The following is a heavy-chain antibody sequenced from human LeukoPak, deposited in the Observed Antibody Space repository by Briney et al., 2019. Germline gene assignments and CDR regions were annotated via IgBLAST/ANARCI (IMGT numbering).Heavy chain of an antibody. CDR1: GYTFTSYD. V-gene: IGHV1-8*01. D-gene: IGHD3-10*01. CDR3: ARGGPRRITMVRGVIISQTYYFDY. J-gene: IGHJ4*02. CDR2: MNPNSSNT. Sequence: ASVKVSCKASGYTFTSYDINWVRQATGQGLEWMGWMNPNSSNTGYAQKFQGRVTMTRNTSISTAYMELSSLRSEDTAVYYCARGGPRRITMVRGVIISQTYYFDYWGQGTLVTVSS.